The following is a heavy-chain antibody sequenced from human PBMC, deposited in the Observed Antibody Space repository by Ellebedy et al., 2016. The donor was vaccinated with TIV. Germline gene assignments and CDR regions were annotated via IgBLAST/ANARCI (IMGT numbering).Heavy chain of an antibody. CDR3: ARATAGFDY. Sequence: PGGSLRLSCAPSGFTFSSYDMHWVRQGSGNGLEWVSSIGAAGDTYYAGFVKGRVAISRENAKTSLYLQLNNVRVGDTAVYYCARATAGFDYWGQGTLVTVSS. D-gene: IGHD1-14*01. CDR1: GFTFSSYD. J-gene: IGHJ4*02. CDR2: IGAAGDT. V-gene: IGHV3-13*01.